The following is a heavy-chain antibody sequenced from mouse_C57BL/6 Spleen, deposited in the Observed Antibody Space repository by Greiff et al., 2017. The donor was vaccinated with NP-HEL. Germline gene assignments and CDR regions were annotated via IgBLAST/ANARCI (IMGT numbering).Heavy chain of an antibody. CDR1: GFTFSDYG. Sequence: EVQGVESGGGLVKPGGSLKLSCAASGFTFSDYGIHWVRQAPEKGLEWVAYISSGSSTIYYADTVKGRFTISRDNAKNTLFLQMTSLRSEDTAMYYCAKFYDYDVSFAYWGQGTLVTVSA. D-gene: IGHD2-4*01. J-gene: IGHJ3*01. CDR2: ISSGSSTI. CDR3: AKFYDYDVSFAY. V-gene: IGHV5-17*01.